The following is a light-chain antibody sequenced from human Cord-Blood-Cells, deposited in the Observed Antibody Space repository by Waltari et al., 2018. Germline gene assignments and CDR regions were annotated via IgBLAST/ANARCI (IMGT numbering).Light chain of an antibody. CDR2: GAS. J-gene: IGKJ1*01. Sequence: DIALTQSPGTLSLSPGERATLSCRARQSVSSSYLAWYQQKPGQAPRLLIYGASSSATGIPDRFRGSGSVTDFTLTISRLEPEDFAVYYCQQYGSSPWTFGQGTKVEIK. V-gene: IGKV3-20*01. CDR3: QQYGSSPWT. CDR1: QSVSSSY.